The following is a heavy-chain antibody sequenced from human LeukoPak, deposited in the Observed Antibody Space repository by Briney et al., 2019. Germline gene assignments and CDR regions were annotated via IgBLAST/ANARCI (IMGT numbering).Heavy chain of an antibody. CDR3: ARVEYSSSWYPPVYYHYYYMDV. V-gene: IGHV1-18*01. J-gene: IGHJ6*03. CDR2: ISAYNGNT. D-gene: IGHD6-13*01. Sequence: GPSVKVSCKASGYTFSGYGISWVRQAPGQGLEWMGWISAYNGNTNYAQKLQGRVTMTTDTSTSTAYMELRSLRSDDTAVYYCARVEYSSSWYPPVYYHYYYMDVWGKGTTVTVSS. CDR1: GYTFSGYG.